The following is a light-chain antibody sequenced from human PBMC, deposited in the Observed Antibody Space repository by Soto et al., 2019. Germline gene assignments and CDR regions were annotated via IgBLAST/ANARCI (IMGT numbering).Light chain of an antibody. CDR3: QHYYSDPPWT. CDR2: WAS. Sequence: DIVMTQSPDSLAVSLGERATINCRSSQSVLYSFNNKNYLGWYQQKPGQAPKLLIYWASTRESGVPDRFSGSGSGTDFTLTISSLQAEDVAVYSCQHYYSDPPWTCGQGTKVEIK. V-gene: IGKV4-1*01. J-gene: IGKJ1*01. CDR1: QSVLYSFNNKNY.